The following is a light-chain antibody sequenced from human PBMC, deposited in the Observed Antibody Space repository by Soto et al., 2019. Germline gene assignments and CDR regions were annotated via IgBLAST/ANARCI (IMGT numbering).Light chain of an antibody. J-gene: IGKJ5*01. V-gene: IGKV3-15*01. CDR1: QSVSSN. Sequence: VMTKSPASLSVSPGESATLSCMASQSVSSNLAWYQQKPGQAPRLLIYGASTRATGIPARFSGSGSGTEFTLTISSLQSEDFAVYYCQQYNNWPPITFGQGTRLEIK. CDR2: GAS. CDR3: QQYNNWPPIT.